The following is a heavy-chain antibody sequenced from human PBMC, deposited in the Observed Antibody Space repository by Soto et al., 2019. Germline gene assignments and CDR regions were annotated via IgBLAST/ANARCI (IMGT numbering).Heavy chain of an antibody. CDR2: IDPSDSYT. V-gene: IGHV5-10-1*01. CDR1: GYSFASYW. D-gene: IGHD3-10*01. J-gene: IGHJ4*02. Sequence: PXESLKISCKGSGYSFASYWISWVRQMPGKGLEWMGRIDPSDSYTNYSPSFQGHVTISADKSTSTAYLQWSSLKASDTAMYYCARQGDGSGSYVDYWGQGTLVTVSS. CDR3: ARQGDGSGSYVDY.